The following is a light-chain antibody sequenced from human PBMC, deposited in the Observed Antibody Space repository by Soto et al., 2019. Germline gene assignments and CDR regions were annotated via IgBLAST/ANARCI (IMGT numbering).Light chain of an antibody. V-gene: IGLV1-47*01. J-gene: IGLJ2*01. CDR2: TNN. Sequence: QSVLTQPPSASGTPGQRVTISCSGSSSNTGSNYVYWYQQLPGTAPKLLIDTNNQRPSGVPDRFSGSKSGTSASLASSGLRSEDEANYYCAAWDDSLSGRVFGGGTKVTVL. CDR3: AAWDDSLSGRV. CDR1: SSNTGSNY.